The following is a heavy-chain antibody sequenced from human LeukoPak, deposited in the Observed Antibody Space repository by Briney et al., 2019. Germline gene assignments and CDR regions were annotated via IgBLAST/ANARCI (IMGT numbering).Heavy chain of an antibody. CDR1: GYTFTGYY. CDR3: ARVVMKAFYYYYMDV. Sequence: ASVKVSCKASGYTFTGYYMHWVRQAPGQGLEWMGWVNPNSGGTNYAQKFQGRVTMTRSMSRNTAYMELSRLRSEDTAVYFCARVVMKAFYYYYMDVWGKGTTIIISS. CDR2: VNPNSGGT. V-gene: IGHV1-2*02. J-gene: IGHJ6*03. D-gene: IGHD2-21*01.